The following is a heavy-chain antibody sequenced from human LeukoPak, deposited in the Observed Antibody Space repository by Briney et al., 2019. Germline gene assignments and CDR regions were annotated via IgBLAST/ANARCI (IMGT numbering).Heavy chain of an antibody. V-gene: IGHV3-23*01. CDR2: ISGSSGST. J-gene: IGHJ4*02. CDR1: GFTFSSYA. Sequence: GGSLRLSCAASGFTFSSYAMSWVRQAPGKGLEWVSAISGSSGSTYYADSVKGRFTISRDNSKNTLYLQMNSLRAEDTAVYYCAKGGRPDWSPHYWGQGTLVTVSS. D-gene: IGHD3-9*01. CDR3: AKGGRPDWSPHY.